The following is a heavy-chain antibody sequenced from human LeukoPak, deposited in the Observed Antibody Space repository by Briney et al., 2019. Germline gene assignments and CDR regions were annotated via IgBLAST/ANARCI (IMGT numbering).Heavy chain of an antibody. V-gene: IGHV3-21*01. Sequence: GGSLRLSCAASGFTFNSYSMNWVRQAPGQGLEWVSSISSSSSYIYYADSVKGRFTISRDNAKNSLYLQMNSLRAEDTAVYYCARDCPPPETDYMDVWGKGTTVTVSS. CDR1: GFTFNSYS. J-gene: IGHJ6*03. CDR3: ARDCPPPETDYMDV. D-gene: IGHD2-21*02. CDR2: ISSSSSYI.